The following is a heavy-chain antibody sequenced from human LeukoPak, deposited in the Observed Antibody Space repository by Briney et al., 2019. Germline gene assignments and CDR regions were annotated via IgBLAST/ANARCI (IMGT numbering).Heavy chain of an antibody. CDR1: GGSFSGYY. J-gene: IGHJ3*02. D-gene: IGHD6-19*01. CDR3: ARARWLVIAFDI. Sequence: SETLSLTCAVYGGSFSGYYWSWIRQPPGKGLEWIGEINHSGSTNYNPSLKSRVTISVDTSKNQFSLKLSSVTAADTAVYYCARARWLVIAFDIWGQGTMVTVSS. V-gene: IGHV4-34*01. CDR2: INHSGST.